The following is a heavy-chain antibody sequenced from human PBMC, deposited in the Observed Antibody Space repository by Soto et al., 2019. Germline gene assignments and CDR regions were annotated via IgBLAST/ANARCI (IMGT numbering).Heavy chain of an antibody. CDR3: ASEITVDGRAGY. J-gene: IGHJ4*02. D-gene: IGHD6-19*01. CDR1: GFFFSSYT. V-gene: IGHV3-21*01. CDR2: ISGNSGYI. Sequence: EVQLVESGGGLVKPGGSLRLSCAVSGFFFSSYTVNWVRQAPGKGLEWVSSISGNSGYIYYADSVKGRFTISRDNAKNSLFLQMKNLRAEDTAASYCASEITVDGRAGYWGQGTLVTVSS.